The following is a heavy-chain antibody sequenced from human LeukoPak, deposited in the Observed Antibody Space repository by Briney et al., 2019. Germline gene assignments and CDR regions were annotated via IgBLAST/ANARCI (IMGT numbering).Heavy chain of an antibody. CDR1: GGSFSGYY. J-gene: IGHJ6*02. V-gene: IGHV4-34*01. CDR3: ATRSRLYYYGMDV. Sequence: SETLSLTCAVYGGSFSGYYWSWIRQPPGKGLEWIGEINHSGSTNYNPSLKSRVTISVDTSKNQFSLKLSSVTAADTAVYYCATRSRLYYYGMDVWGQGTTVTVSS. CDR2: INHSGST. D-gene: IGHD3-16*01.